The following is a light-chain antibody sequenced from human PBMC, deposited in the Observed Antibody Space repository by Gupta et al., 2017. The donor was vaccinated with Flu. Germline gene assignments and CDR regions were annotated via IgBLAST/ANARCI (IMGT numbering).Light chain of an antibody. V-gene: IGLV1-44*01. CDR3: AAGDDSRNGYV. CDR2: SNN. J-gene: IGLJ1*01. Sequence: QSVLPPPPSASGTPGQRVTISCSGSSSNIGSNTVNWYQQRPGTAPKLLIYSNNQRPSGVPDRFSGSKSGTSASLAISGLQSEDEADYYCAAGDDSRNGYVFGTGTKVTVL. CDR1: SSNIGSNT.